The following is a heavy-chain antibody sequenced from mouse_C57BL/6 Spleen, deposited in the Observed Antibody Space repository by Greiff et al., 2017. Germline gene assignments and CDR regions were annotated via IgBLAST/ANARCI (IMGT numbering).Heavy chain of an antibody. D-gene: IGHD2-3*01. CDR1: GYTFTDYY. V-gene: IGHV1-26*01. CDR2: INPNNGGT. CDR3: ARSGLYDGYYEDAKDY. J-gene: IGHJ4*01. Sequence: VQLQQSGPELVKPGASVKISCKASGYTFTDYYMNWVKQSHGKSLEWIGDINPNNGGTSYNQKFKGKATLTVDKSSSTAYMELRSLTSEDSAVYYCARSGLYDGYYEDAKDYWGQGTSVTVSS.